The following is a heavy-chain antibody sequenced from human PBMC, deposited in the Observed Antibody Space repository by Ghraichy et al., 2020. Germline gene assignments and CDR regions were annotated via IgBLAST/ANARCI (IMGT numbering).Heavy chain of an antibody. Sequence: ASVKVSCKASGYTFTGYYIHWVRQAPGQGLEWMGWINPNSGGTNYAQKFQGRVTMTRDTSISTAYMELSRLRSDDTAVYYCARGLNYHDYGGYLSYWGQGTLVTVSS. D-gene: IGHD2-21*01. J-gene: IGHJ4*02. V-gene: IGHV1-2*02. CDR1: GYTFTGYY. CDR3: ARGLNYHDYGGYLSY. CDR2: INPNSGGT.